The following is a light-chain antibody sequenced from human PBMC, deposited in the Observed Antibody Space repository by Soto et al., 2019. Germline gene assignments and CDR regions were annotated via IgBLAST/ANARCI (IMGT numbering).Light chain of an antibody. J-gene: IGKJ5*01. CDR2: AAS. Sequence: DIQMTQSPSSLSASVGDRVTITCRASQSIVTYLNWYLQKPGKAPKLLIYAASNLQSGVPSRFSGSGSGTDFTLTISSLQPEDFTSYYCQQSYGIPYTFGQGTRLEIK. V-gene: IGKV1-39*01. CDR3: QQSYGIPYT. CDR1: QSIVTY.